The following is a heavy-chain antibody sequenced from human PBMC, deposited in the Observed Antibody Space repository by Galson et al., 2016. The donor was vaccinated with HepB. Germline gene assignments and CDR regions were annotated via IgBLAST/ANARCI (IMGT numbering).Heavy chain of an antibody. CDR1: GFTVSDNH. J-gene: IGHJ4*02. CDR2: IYAGGNT. V-gene: IGHV3-66*01. CDR3: LGAGGYSHY. D-gene: IGHD3-16*01. Sequence: SLRLSCAVSGFTVSDNHVTWVRQAPGKGLECVSVIYAGGNTYYADSVEGRFTISRDNSKNTVYLQMNSLRAEDTGVYYCLGAGGYSHYEGQGSLVTVSS.